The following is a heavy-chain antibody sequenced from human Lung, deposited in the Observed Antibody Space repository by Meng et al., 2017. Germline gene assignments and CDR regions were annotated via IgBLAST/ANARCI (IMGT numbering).Heavy chain of an antibody. J-gene: IGHJ4*02. Sequence: GGSLRLSCAASGFTFSGSAMHWVRQAPGKGLEWVGRSRSKGNDYVTGYAESVKARFIISRDDSKNTVYLQMNSLKTEDTAVYYCTRHDYDKSAFENWGQGTLVTVSS. V-gene: IGHV3-73*01. CDR2: SRSKGNDYVT. D-gene: IGHD4-17*01. CDR1: GFTFSGSA. CDR3: TRHDYDKSAFEN.